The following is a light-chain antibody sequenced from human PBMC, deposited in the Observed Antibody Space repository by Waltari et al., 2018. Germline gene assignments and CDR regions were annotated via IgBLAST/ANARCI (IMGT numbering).Light chain of an antibody. CDR2: DDS. V-gene: IGLV3-21*02. CDR3: QVWDSVSDHVF. CDR1: DIGSKS. Sequence: SYVLTQPPSVSVAPGQTARITCGENDIGSKSVHWYQQKPGQAPVLVVFDDSPRPSGIPGRCSGSNSGNTATLTISRVEAGDEADYYCQVWDSVSDHVFFGGGTKLTVL. J-gene: IGLJ2*01.